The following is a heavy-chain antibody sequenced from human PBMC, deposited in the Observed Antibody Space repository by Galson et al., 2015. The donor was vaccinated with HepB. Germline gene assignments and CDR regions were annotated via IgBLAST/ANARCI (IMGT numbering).Heavy chain of an antibody. V-gene: IGHV7-4-1*02. CDR3: ARSGPTMVRGVRPGVAVY. D-gene: IGHD3-10*01. CDR1: GYTFTSYA. CDR2: INTNTGNP. J-gene: IGHJ4*02. Sequence: SVKVSCKASGYTFTSYAMNWVRQAPGQGLEWMGWINTNTGNPTYAQGFTGRFVFSLDTSVSTAYLQISSLKAEDTAVYYCARSGPTMVRGVRPGVAVYWGQGTLVTVSS.